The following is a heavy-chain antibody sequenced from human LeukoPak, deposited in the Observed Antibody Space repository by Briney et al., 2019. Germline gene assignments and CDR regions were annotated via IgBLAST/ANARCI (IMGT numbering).Heavy chain of an antibody. CDR3: ARDGLRRPPTPYCGGDCPLDY. J-gene: IGHJ4*02. V-gene: IGHV3-7*03. Sequence: PGGSLRLSCAASGFTFSSYWMSWVRQAPGKGLEWVANIKQDGSEKYYVDSVKGRFTISRDNAKNSLYLQMNSLRVEDTAMYYCARDGLRRPPTPYCGGDCPLDYWGQGTLVSVPS. D-gene: IGHD2-21*02. CDR1: GFTFSSYW. CDR2: IKQDGSEK.